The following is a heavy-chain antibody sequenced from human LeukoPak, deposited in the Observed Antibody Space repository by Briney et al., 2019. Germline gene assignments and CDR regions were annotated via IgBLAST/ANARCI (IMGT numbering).Heavy chain of an antibody. D-gene: IGHD3-22*01. CDR2: IYYSGST. Sequence: PSETLSLNCTVSGVSISSYYWSWIRQVPGKGLEWIGYIYYSGSTNYNPSLKSRVTISIDTSKNQFSLRLSSVTAADTAVYYCARQWDYSDSSGRALNYFDSWGQGTLVTVAS. CDR1: GVSISSYY. J-gene: IGHJ4*02. CDR3: ARQWDYSDSSGRALNYFDS. V-gene: IGHV4-59*08.